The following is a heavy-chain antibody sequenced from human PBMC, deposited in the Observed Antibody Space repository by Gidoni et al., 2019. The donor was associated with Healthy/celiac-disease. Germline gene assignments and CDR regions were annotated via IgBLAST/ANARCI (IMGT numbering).Heavy chain of an antibody. J-gene: IGHJ6*02. Sequence: QVQLVQSGAEVKKPGASVKVSCKASGYTFTSYAMHWVRQAPGQRLEWMGWINAGNGNTKYSQKFQGRVTITRDTSASTAYMELSSLRSEDTAVYYCARVAVAIEYYYYGMDVWGQGTTVTVSS. CDR3: ARVAVAIEYYYYGMDV. CDR1: GYTFTSYA. CDR2: INAGNGNT. V-gene: IGHV1-3*01. D-gene: IGHD6-19*01.